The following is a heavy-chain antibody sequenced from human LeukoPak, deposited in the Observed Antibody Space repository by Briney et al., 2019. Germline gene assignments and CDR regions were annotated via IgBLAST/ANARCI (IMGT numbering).Heavy chain of an antibody. V-gene: IGHV1-69*06. CDR2: IIPMFGTT. J-gene: IGHJ4*02. CDR3: ARDLLGDSPFDY. D-gene: IGHD3-16*01. Sequence: SVKVSCKASGDTFSNFALSWVRQAPGQGPEWVGRIIPMFGTTNCAQKFQGRVTITADKSTSTAYMELSSLRSEDTAVYYCARDLLGDSPFDYWGQGTLVTVSS. CDR1: GDTFSNFA.